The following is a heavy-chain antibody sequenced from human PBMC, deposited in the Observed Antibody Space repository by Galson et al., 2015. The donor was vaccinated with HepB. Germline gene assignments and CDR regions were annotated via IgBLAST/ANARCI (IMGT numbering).Heavy chain of an antibody. CDR3: ARDPLVVVGDAFDI. D-gene: IGHD2-15*01. Sequence: SLRLSCAASGFTFSSYGMHWVRQAPGKGLEWVAVIWYDGSNKYYADSVKGRFTISRDNSKNTLYLQMNSLRAEDTAVYYCARDPLVVVGDAFDIWGQGTTVTVSS. CDR2: IWYDGSNK. V-gene: IGHV3-33*01. J-gene: IGHJ3*02. CDR1: GFTFSSYG.